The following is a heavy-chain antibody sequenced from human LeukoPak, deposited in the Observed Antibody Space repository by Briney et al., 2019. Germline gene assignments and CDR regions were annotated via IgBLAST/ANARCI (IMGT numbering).Heavy chain of an antibody. CDR2: IYTSGST. Sequence: PSETLSLTCTVSGGSISSYYWSWIRQPAGKGLEWIGRIYTSGSTNYNPSLKSRVTMSVDTSKNQFSLKLSSVIAADTAVYYCARDNIGQWLPEDYFDYWGQGTLVTVSS. D-gene: IGHD6-19*01. J-gene: IGHJ4*02. CDR3: ARDNIGQWLPEDYFDY. CDR1: GGSISSYY. V-gene: IGHV4-4*07.